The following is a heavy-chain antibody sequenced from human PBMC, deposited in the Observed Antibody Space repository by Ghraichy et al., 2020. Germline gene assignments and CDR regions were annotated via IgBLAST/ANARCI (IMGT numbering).Heavy chain of an antibody. Sequence: SQTLSLTFAVYGGSFSGYYWSWIRQPPGKGLEWIGEINHSGSTNYNPSLKNRVTISVDTSKNQFSLKLSSLTAADTAVYYCARDAGISMVQAKFDYWGQGTLVTVSS. CDR1: GGSFSGYY. CDR3: ARDAGISMVQAKFDY. V-gene: IGHV4-34*01. CDR2: INHSGST. D-gene: IGHD3-10*01. J-gene: IGHJ4*02.